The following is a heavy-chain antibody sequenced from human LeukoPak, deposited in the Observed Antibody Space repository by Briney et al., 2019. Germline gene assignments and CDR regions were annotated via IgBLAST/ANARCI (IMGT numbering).Heavy chain of an antibody. CDR1: GGSISSYY. V-gene: IGHV4-59*01. J-gene: IGHJ4*02. Sequence: PSETLSLTCTVSGGSISSYYGSWIRQPPGKGLEWIGYIYYSGSTNYNPSLKSRVTISVDTSKNQFSLKLSSVTAADTAVYYCARGGYYYDSSGYFDYWGQGTLVTVSS. CDR3: ARGGYYYDSSGYFDY. CDR2: IYYSGST. D-gene: IGHD3-22*01.